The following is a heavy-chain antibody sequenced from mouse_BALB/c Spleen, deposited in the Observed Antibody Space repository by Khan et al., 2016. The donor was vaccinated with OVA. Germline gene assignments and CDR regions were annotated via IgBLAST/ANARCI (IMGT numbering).Heavy chain of an antibody. J-gene: IGHJ4*01. CDR2: IWSDGST. Sequence: VQLQESGPGLVAPSQSLSITCPISGFPLTNYGIHWFRQPPGKGLEWLVVIWSDGSTTSNSALKSRPTISKDNSKSKVILKMNSLQTDDTAMYFCARQPYYHYNIMDYWGQGTSVPVSS. D-gene: IGHD2-10*01. V-gene: IGHV2-6-1*01. CDR3: ARQPYYHYNIMDY. CDR1: GFPLTNYG.